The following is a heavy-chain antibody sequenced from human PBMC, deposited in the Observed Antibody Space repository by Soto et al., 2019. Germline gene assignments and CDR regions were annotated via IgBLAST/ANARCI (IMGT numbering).Heavy chain of an antibody. V-gene: IGHV3-7*05. Sequence: EVQLVESGGGLVQPGGSLRLSCAATGFTFSSSWMNWVRQAPGKGLEWVAHIKEDGSDKYYVDSVKGRFTVSRDNARNSLYLEMTSLRADDTAIYYCTRVTRAARESFWGQGTLVTVSS. D-gene: IGHD3-10*01. CDR2: IKEDGSDK. CDR3: TRVTRAARESF. J-gene: IGHJ4*02. CDR1: GFTFSSSW.